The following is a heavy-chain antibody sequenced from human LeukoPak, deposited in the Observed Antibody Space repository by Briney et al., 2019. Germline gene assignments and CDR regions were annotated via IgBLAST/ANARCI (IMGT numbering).Heavy chain of an antibody. CDR1: GDSMTRYY. Sequence: SETLSLTCTVSGDSMTRYYWSFIRQPAGKGLEWIGRIHTTGTTWYNASLKSRVTMSVDPSKNQFSLRLTSVTAADTAVYYCASVHTAMVTFDYWGQGTLVTVSS. CDR3: ASVHTAMVTFDY. D-gene: IGHD5-18*01. V-gene: IGHV4-4*07. CDR2: IHTTGTT. J-gene: IGHJ4*02.